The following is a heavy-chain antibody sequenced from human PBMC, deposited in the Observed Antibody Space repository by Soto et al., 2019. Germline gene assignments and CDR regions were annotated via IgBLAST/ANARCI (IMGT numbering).Heavy chain of an antibody. V-gene: IGHV4-34*01. CDR2: INESGST. J-gene: IGHJ4*02. D-gene: IGHD1-1*01. CDR3: ARGSGIVALPGELEDVKYDY. Sequence: QVQLQQWGAGLVKPSETLSLSCAVYGQSFSGHSWAWIRQPPGKGLEWIGEINESGSTYYNPSLKSPVNNSTDTSKNQFPLKLSSVSAAETAAYFCARGSGIVALPGELEDVKYDYWGQGTLVNVSS. CDR1: GQSFSGHS.